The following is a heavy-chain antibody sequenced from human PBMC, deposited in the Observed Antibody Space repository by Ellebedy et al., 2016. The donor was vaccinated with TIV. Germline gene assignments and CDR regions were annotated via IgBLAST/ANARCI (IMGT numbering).Heavy chain of an antibody. CDR3: ARQGYGSGSYYRSYYFDY. V-gene: IGHV5-51*01. CDR2: IYPGDSDT. CDR1: GYSFTSYW. Sequence: GESLKISXKGSGYSFTSYWIGWVRQMPGKGLEWMGIIYPGDSDTRYSPSFQGQVTISADKSISTAYLQWSSLKASDTAMYYCARQGYGSGSYYRSYYFDYWGQGTLVTVSP. J-gene: IGHJ4*02. D-gene: IGHD3-10*01.